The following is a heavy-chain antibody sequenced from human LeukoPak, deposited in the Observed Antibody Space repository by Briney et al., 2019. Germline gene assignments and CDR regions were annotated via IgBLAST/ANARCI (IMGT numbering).Heavy chain of an antibody. CDR3: ARALVWIGGAFDI. Sequence: SETLSLTCTVSGGSISSYYWSWIRQPPGKGLEWIGNVYSTGSTNYNPSLKSRVTISVDTSKNQFSLKLSSVTAADTAVYYCARALVWIGGAFDIWGQGTMVTVSS. CDR1: GGSISSYY. D-gene: IGHD3-10*01. V-gene: IGHV4-59*01. CDR2: VYSTGST. J-gene: IGHJ3*02.